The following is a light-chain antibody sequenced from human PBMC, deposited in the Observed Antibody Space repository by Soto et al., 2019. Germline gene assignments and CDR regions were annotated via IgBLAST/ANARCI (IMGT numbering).Light chain of an antibody. J-gene: IGKJ1*01. CDR2: WAS. Sequence: DIVMTQSPDSLAVSLGERATINCKSSQSVLYSSTNNNHLAWYQQKPGQPPRLIIYWASTRESGVPDRFSGSGSGTDFTLTISSLQAEDVEVYYCQQYYSTPRTFGQGIKVEIK. CDR1: QSVLYSSTNNNH. V-gene: IGKV4-1*01. CDR3: QQYYSTPRT.